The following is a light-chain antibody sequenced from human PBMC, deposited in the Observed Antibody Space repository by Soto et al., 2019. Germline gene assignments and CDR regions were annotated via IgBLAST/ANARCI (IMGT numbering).Light chain of an antibody. CDR3: QQYNSWPPIT. J-gene: IGKJ5*01. Sequence: AIQMTQSPSSLSASVGDRVTITCRASQGISSYLAWYQQKPGKAPKLLIYAASTLQSGVPSRFSGSGSGTEFTLTISSLQSEDFVVYYCQQYNSWPPITFGQGTRLEIK. V-gene: IGKV1-8*01. CDR2: AAS. CDR1: QGISSY.